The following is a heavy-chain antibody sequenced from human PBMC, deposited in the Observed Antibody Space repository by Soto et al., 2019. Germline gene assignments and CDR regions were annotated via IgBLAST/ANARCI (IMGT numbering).Heavy chain of an antibody. CDR3: ARDPRATTVTTPYLV. CDR1: GFTFSSYA. V-gene: IGHV3-30-3*01. Sequence: GGSLRLSCAASGFTFSSYAMHWVRQAPGKGLEWVAVISYDGSNKYYADSVKGRFTISRDNSKNTLYLQMNSLRAEDTAVYYCARDPRATTVTTPYLVWGQGTLVTVSS. CDR2: ISYDGSNK. D-gene: IGHD4-4*01. J-gene: IGHJ4*02.